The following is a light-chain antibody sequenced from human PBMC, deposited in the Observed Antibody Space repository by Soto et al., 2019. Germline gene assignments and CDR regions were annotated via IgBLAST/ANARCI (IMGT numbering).Light chain of an antibody. CDR3: QQYNSYPT. V-gene: IGKV1-5*03. Sequence: DIQMTQSPSTVSASVGDRVTITCRASQSISWWLAWYQQKPGKAPKLLINKASSLESGVPSRFSGSGSGTEFTLTISSLQPDDFATYYCQQYNSYPTFGPGTKVDIK. CDR2: KAS. J-gene: IGKJ3*01. CDR1: QSISWW.